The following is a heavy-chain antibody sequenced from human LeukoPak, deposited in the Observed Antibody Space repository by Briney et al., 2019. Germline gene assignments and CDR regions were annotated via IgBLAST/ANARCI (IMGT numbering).Heavy chain of an antibody. V-gene: IGHV4-4*07. J-gene: IGHJ2*01. CDR2: IYTSGST. D-gene: IGHD3-22*01. CDR1: GGSISSYY. CDR3: ARQDYYDSGAWYFDL. Sequence: SETLSLTCTVSGGSISSYYGSWIRQPAGKGLEWIGRIYTSGSTNYNPSLKSRVTISEDKSKNQFSLKLTSVTAADTAVYYCARQDYYDSGAWYFDLWGRGTLVTVSS.